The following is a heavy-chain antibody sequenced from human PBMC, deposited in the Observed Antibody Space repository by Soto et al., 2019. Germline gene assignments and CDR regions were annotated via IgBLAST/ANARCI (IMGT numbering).Heavy chain of an antibody. D-gene: IGHD3-10*01. CDR2: IYYSGST. Sequence: SETLSLTCTVSGGSISSYYWSWIRQPPGKGLEWIGYIYYSGSTNYNPSLKSRVTISVDTSKNQFSLKLSSVTAADTAVYYCARVTMVRGVITLGYYYYGMDVWGQGTTVTVSS. J-gene: IGHJ6*02. V-gene: IGHV4-59*08. CDR1: GGSISSYY. CDR3: ARVTMVRGVITLGYYYYGMDV.